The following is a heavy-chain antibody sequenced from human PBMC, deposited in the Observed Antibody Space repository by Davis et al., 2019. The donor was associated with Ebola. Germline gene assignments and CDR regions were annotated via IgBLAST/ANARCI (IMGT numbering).Heavy chain of an antibody. CDR2: INPSGDAT. D-gene: IGHD4-23*01. CDR1: GYTFSNYF. CDR3: VRDPPEYSDNSVWYFDL. Sequence: ASVKVSCKASGYTFSNYFMHWVRQAPGQRLEWMGIINPSGDATNYAQMFQGRLTMTTDTSRSTVYMELSSLTSKDTAIYYCVRDPPEYSDNSVWYFDLWGRGTLVTVSS. J-gene: IGHJ2*01. V-gene: IGHV1-46*03.